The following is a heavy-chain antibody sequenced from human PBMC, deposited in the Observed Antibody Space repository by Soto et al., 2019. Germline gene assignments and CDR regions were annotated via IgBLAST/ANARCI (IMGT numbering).Heavy chain of an antibody. Sequence: QVQLVQSGAEVKKPGSSVKVSCKASGGTFSSYAISWVRPAPGQGLEWMGGIIPIFGTANYAQKFQGRVTITADKSTSTAYMELSSLRSEDTAVYYCARDQSRNPGGYYGMDVWGQGTTVTVSS. D-gene: IGHD2-15*01. CDR3: ARDQSRNPGGYYGMDV. CDR1: GGTFSSYA. J-gene: IGHJ6*02. CDR2: IIPIFGTA. V-gene: IGHV1-69*06.